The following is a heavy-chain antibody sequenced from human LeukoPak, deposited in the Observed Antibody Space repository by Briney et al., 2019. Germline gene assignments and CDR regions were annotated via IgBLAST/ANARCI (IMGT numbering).Heavy chain of an antibody. Sequence: GGSLRLSCAASGFSFSTYWMGWVRQAPGKGLEWVGNIEEYGNEIHYVDSVKGRFTISRDNTKTSLYLQMNSLRVEDTAVYYCARPSFRTGSYFDHWGQGTLVTVSS. D-gene: IGHD3/OR15-3a*01. V-gene: IGHV3-7*01. CDR2: IEEYGNEI. J-gene: IGHJ4*02. CDR3: ARPSFRTGSYFDH. CDR1: GFSFSTYW.